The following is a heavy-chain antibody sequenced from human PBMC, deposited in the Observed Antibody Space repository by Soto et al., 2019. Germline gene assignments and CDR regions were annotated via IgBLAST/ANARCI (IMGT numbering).Heavy chain of an antibody. Sequence: QVQLVQSGAEVKKPGASVKVSCKASGYTFTSYAMHWVRQAPGQRLEWMGWINAGNGNTKYSQKFQGRVTITRDTSAITAYMELSSLRSEDTAVYYCARGLTELHWGDAFDIWGQGTMVTVSS. D-gene: IGHD1-26*01. V-gene: IGHV1-3*01. CDR3: ARGLTELHWGDAFDI. J-gene: IGHJ3*02. CDR2: INAGNGNT. CDR1: GYTFTSYA.